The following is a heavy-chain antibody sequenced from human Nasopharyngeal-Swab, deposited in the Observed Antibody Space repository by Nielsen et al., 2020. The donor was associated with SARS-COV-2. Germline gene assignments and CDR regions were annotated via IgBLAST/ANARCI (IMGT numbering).Heavy chain of an antibody. Sequence: GGSLRLSCAASGFTFSSSAMHWVRLAPGKGLEWVAVISYDGSNEYYADSVKGRFTISRDNSKDTLYLQMNSMRLEDTAFYYCARDYDVFTGYPSHFFDHWGQGTLVTVS. CDR1: GFTFSSSA. J-gene: IGHJ4*02. CDR3: ARDYDVFTGYPSHFFDH. CDR2: ISYDGSNE. V-gene: IGHV3-30*04. D-gene: IGHD3-9*01.